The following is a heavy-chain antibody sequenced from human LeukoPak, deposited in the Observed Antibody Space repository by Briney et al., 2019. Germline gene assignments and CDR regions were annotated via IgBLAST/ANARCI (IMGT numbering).Heavy chain of an antibody. CDR3: TARGPDSGSSVAY. D-gene: IGHD3-22*01. CDR2: ISSSSSYI. J-gene: IGHJ4*02. Sequence: TGGSLRLSCAASGFTFSSSTMNWVRQAPGKGLEWVSSISSSSSYIYYADSVKGRFTISRDNAKNSLYLQMNSLKTEDTAVYYCTARGPDSGSSVAYWGQGTLVTVSS. CDR1: GFTFSSST. V-gene: IGHV3-21*03.